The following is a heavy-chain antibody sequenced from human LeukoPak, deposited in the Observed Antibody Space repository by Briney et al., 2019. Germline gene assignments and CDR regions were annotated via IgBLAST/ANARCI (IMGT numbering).Heavy chain of an antibody. V-gene: IGHV3-23*01. D-gene: IGHD6-19*01. CDR3: AKTTIGYSSGRYPGWPVDY. J-gene: IGHJ4*02. Sequence: GGSLRLSCTASGFTFSSSAITWVRQAPGKGLEWVSGISGSGSGTYYADFVKGRFTIARDKSKNTMYLEMNSLRAEDTAVYYCAKTTIGYSSGRYPGWPVDYWGQGTLVTVSS. CDR1: GFTFSSSA. CDR2: ISGSGSGT.